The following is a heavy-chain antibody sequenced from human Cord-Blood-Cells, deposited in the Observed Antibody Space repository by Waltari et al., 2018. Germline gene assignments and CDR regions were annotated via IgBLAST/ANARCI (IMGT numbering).Heavy chain of an antibody. Sequence: QVQLQESGPGLVKPSETLSLTCTVSGGSVSSGSYYWSWIRQPPGKGLEWIGYIYYSGSTNYTPALKSRVTISVDTSKNQFSLKLSSVTAADTAVYYCAREGTGVGGDYQEPTNWFDPWGQGTLVTVSS. CDR2: IYYSGST. CDR3: AREGTGVGGDYQEPTNWFDP. D-gene: IGHD2-21*01. CDR1: GGSVSSGSYY. V-gene: IGHV4-61*01. J-gene: IGHJ5*02.